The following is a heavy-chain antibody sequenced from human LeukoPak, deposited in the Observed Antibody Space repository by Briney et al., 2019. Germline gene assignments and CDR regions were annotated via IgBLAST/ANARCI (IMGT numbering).Heavy chain of an antibody. CDR2: ITASGTAM. V-gene: IGHV3-48*02. Sequence: GGSLRLSCAASGFTFSSYSMNWVRQAPGQGLEWVSHITASGTAMFYADSVKGRFTISRDNAKNSLYLQMNSLRDEDTAVYYCASSGSYRFDYWGQGTLVTVSS. J-gene: IGHJ4*02. D-gene: IGHD1-26*01. CDR1: GFTFSSYS. CDR3: ASSGSYRFDY.